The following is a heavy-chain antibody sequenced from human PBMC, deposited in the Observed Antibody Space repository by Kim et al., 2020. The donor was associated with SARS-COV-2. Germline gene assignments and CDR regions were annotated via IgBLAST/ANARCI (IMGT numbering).Heavy chain of an antibody. CDR1: GFTFSSYG. CDR3: ARSAPYYYDSSGYFDDY. J-gene: IGHJ4*02. D-gene: IGHD3-22*01. Sequence: GGSLRLSCAASGFTFSSYGMHWVRQAPGKGLEWVAVISYDGSNKYYADSVKGRFTISRDNSKNTLYLQMNSLRAEDTAVYYCARSAPYYYDSSGYFDDYWGQGTLVTVSS. CDR2: ISYDGSNK. V-gene: IGHV3-33*05.